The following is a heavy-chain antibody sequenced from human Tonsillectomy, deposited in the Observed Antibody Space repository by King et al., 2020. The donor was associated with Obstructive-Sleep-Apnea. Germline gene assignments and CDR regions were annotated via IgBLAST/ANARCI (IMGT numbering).Heavy chain of an antibody. V-gene: IGHV4-34*01. Sequence: VQLQQWGAGLLKPSETLSLTCAVYGGSFSGYYWSWIRQPPGKGLEWIGEINHSGSTNYNPSLKSRVTISVDTSKNQFSLKLSSVTAADTAVYYCASEWFGELLSARGGGWFDPWGLGTLVTVSS. CDR1: GGSFSGYY. J-gene: IGHJ5*02. D-gene: IGHD3-10*01. CDR2: INHSGST. CDR3: ASEWFGELLSARGGGWFDP.